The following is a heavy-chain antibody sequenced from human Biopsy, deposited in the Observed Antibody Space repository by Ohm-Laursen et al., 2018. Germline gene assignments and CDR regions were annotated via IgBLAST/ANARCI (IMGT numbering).Heavy chain of an antibody. Sequence: SSVKVSCKVSGYTLNELSMHWVRQVPGKGLERVGGFAPENGKTIYAQKFQGRITMTEDTSTDTAYMELSSLRSEDTAVYYCAADINVWNVNYWGQGTQVTVSS. CDR3: AADINVWNVNY. V-gene: IGHV1-24*01. CDR1: GYTLNELS. CDR2: FAPENGKT. J-gene: IGHJ4*02. D-gene: IGHD1-1*01.